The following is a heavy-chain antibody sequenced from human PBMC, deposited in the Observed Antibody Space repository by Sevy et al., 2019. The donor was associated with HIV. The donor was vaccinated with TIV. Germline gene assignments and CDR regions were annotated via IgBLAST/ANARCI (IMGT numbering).Heavy chain of an antibody. V-gene: IGHV4-39*01. D-gene: IGHD1-7*01. CDR1: GGSISSSSYY. Sequence: SETLSLTCTVSGGSISSSSYYWGWIRQPPGKGLEWIGSICYSGSTYYNPSLKSRVTISVDTSKNQFSLKLSSVTAADTAVYYCARHFRYNWNFGDYFDYWGQGTLVTVSS. CDR3: ARHFRYNWNFGDYFDY. CDR2: ICYSGST. J-gene: IGHJ4*02.